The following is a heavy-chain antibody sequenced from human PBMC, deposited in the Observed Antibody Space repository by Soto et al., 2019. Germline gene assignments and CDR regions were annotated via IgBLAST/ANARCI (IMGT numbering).Heavy chain of an antibody. J-gene: IGHJ4*02. CDR1: GFTFSDYY. V-gene: IGHV3-11*05. D-gene: IGHD6-13*01. CDR2: ISSSSGYI. Sequence: QVQLVESGGGLVKPGGSLRLSCAASGFTFSDYYVSWIRQAPGKGLEWVSYISSSSGYINYADSVKGRFTISRDNAKNSLYQQMNRLRAEDTAVYYCAREGPGSSSWYVDSWGQGTLVTVSS. CDR3: AREGPGSSSWYVDS.